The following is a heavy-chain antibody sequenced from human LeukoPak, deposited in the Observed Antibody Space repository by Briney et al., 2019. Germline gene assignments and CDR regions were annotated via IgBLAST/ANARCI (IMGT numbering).Heavy chain of an antibody. J-gene: IGHJ4*02. CDR3: ATYGFWSGHEAY. Sequence: PSETLSLTCTVSGGSISSYYWNWIRQPPGKGLEWIGYIYYSGSTNYNPSLKSRVTISVDTSKNQFSLKLSSVTAADTAVYYCATYGFWSGHEAYWGQGTLVTVSS. CDR1: GGSISSYY. V-gene: IGHV4-59*01. CDR2: IYYSGST. D-gene: IGHD3-3*01.